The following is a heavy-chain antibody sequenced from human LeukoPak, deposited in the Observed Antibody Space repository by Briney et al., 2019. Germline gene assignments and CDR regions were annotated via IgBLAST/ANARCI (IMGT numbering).Heavy chain of an antibody. J-gene: IGHJ4*02. CDR1: GGSISSYY. Sequence: NPSETLSLTCTVSGGSISSYYWSWIRQPAGKGLEWIGRIYTSGSTNYNPSLKSRVTMSVDTSKNQFSLKLSSVTAADTAVYYCARGRPMGIGVVIILDYWGQGTLVTVSS. V-gene: IGHV4-4*07. CDR3: ARGRPMGIGVVIILDY. CDR2: IYTSGST. D-gene: IGHD3-3*01.